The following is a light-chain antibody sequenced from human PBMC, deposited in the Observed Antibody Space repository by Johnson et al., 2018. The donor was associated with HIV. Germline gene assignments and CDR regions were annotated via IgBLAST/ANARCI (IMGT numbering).Light chain of an antibody. CDR2: ENN. J-gene: IGLJ1*01. Sequence: QSVLSQPPSVSAAPGQKVTISCSGSSSNIGNNYVSWYQQLPGTAPKLLIYENNKRPSGIPDRFSGSKSGTSATLGITGLQTGDEADYYCGTWDSSLSAYVVGHGTKVTVL. CDR3: GTWDSSLSAYV. CDR1: SSNIGNNY. V-gene: IGLV1-51*02.